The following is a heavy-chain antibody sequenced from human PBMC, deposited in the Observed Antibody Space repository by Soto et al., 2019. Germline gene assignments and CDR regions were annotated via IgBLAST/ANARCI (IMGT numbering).Heavy chain of an antibody. CDR3: ARSFSGDTFDY. CDR1: GFSIRPRGVG. Sequence: SGPTLVNSTQTLTLTCTFSGFSIRPRGVGVAWIRQPPGKALEWLVIIYWDDDTRYSPSLQNRLTITKDTSTNQFYLTLTTVSPADTATYYCARSFSGDTFDYWGQGTLVTVSS. J-gene: IGHJ4*01. D-gene: IGHD4-17*01. V-gene: IGHV2-5*02. CDR2: IYWDDDT.